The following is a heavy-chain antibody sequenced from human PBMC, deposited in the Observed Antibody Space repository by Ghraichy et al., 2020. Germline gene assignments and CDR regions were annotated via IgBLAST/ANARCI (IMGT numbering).Heavy chain of an antibody. D-gene: IGHD1-26*01. CDR1: GGSINSLSHY. Sequence: SETLSLTCSVSGGSINSLSHYWSWIRQPAGGGLEWIGHVYDGESADYNPSLKNRVTISVDTSKNLLSLSVSSVTAGDTAVYYCAREGPVGDHSSTIINLWGRGTLVTVSS. J-gene: IGHJ5*02. CDR2: VYDGESA. V-gene: IGHV4-61*10. CDR3: AREGPVGDHSSTIINL.